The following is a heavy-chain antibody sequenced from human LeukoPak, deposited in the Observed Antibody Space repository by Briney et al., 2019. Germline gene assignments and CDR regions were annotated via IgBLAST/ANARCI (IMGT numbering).Heavy chain of an antibody. CDR2: IYTSGST. CDR3: ARAKIAAASSFWFDP. J-gene: IGHJ5*02. Sequence: PSETLSLTCTVSGGSISSYYWSWIRQPAGKELEWIGRIYTSGSTNYNPSLKSRVTMSVDTSKNQFSLKLSSVTAADTAVYYCARAKIAAASSFWFDPWGQGTLVTVSS. CDR1: GGSISSYY. V-gene: IGHV4-4*07. D-gene: IGHD6-13*01.